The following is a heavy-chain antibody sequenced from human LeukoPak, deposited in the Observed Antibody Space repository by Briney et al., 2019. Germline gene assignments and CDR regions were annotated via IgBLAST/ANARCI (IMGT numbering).Heavy chain of an antibody. CDR2: ISGDGSNE. CDR1: GFIFGNYP. J-gene: IGHJ4*02. D-gene: IGHD3-3*01. V-gene: IGHV3-30-3*01. CDR3: AKDPDFWSGSDY. Sequence: GKSLRLSCAASGFIFGNYPMHWVRQAPGKGLEWVAVISGDGSNEHYADSAKGRFTVSRDNAKSTAYLQMNSLRAEDTAVYYCAKDPDFWSGSDYWGQGTLVTVSS.